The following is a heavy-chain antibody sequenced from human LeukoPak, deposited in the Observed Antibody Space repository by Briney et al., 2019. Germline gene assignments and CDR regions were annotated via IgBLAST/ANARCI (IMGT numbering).Heavy chain of an antibody. CDR3: ARDLMGYYYYMDV. Sequence: SEALSLTCTVSGGSISSYYWSWIRQPPGKGLEWIGYIYYSGSTNYNPSLKSRVTISVDTSKNQFSLKLSSVTAADTAVYYCARDLMGYYYYMDVWGKGTTVTVSS. CDR2: IYYSGST. D-gene: IGHD2-8*01. V-gene: IGHV4-59*01. J-gene: IGHJ6*03. CDR1: GGSISSYY.